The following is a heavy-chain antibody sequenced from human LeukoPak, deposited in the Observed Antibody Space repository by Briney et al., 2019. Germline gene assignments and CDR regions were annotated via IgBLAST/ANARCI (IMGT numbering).Heavy chain of an antibody. CDR1: GYTFTSYD. CDR3: ARGRVYDSSGYYYEWFDP. CDR2: MNPNSGNT. Sequence: GASVKVSCKASGYTFTSYDINWVRQATGQGLEWMGWMNPNSGNTGYAQKFQGRVTMTRNTSISTAYMELSSLRSEDTAVYYCARGRVYDSSGYYYEWFDPWGQRTLVTVSS. D-gene: IGHD3-22*01. V-gene: IGHV1-8*01. J-gene: IGHJ5*02.